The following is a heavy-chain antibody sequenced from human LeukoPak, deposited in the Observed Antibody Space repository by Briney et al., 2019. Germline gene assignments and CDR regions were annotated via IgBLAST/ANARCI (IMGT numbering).Heavy chain of an antibody. CDR1: GGSISSSSYY. CDR2: IYDSGST. CDR3: ARTYSSSWYSAFDI. Sequence: PSETLSLTCTVSGGSISSSSYYWSWIRQPPGKGLEWIAYIYDSGSTNYNPSLKSRVAISVDTSKNQFSLKLRSVTAADTAVYYCARTYSSSWYSAFDIWGQGTMVTVSS. V-gene: IGHV4-61*05. J-gene: IGHJ3*02. D-gene: IGHD6-13*01.